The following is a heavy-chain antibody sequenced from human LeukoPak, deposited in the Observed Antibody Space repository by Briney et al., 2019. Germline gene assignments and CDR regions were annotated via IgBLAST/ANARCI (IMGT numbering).Heavy chain of an antibody. Sequence: PSETLSLTCTVSGGSISSYYWSWIRQPPGKGLEWIGYTYYSGSTNYNPSLKSRVTISVDTSKNQFSLKLSSVTAADTAVYYCARHRGSSGYYWGQGTLVTVSS. CDR2: TYYSGST. D-gene: IGHD3-22*01. CDR1: GGSISSYY. J-gene: IGHJ4*02. V-gene: IGHV4-59*08. CDR3: ARHRGSSGYY.